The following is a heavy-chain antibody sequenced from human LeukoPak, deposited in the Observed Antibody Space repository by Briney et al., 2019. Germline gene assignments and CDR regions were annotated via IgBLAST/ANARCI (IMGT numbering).Heavy chain of an antibody. D-gene: IGHD2-2*01. V-gene: IGHV3-64D*06. CDR3: VKDQHCSAISCATRTGFDP. J-gene: IGHJ5*02. Sequence: GGSLRLSCSASGFTFSNYAMHWVRQAPGKGLEFVSGISSTGGSTSYPDSVKDRFSISRDNSKNTLYLQMTSLRADDTAVYYCVKDQHCSAISCATRTGFDPWGQGTLVTVSS. CDR1: GFTFSNYA. CDR2: ISSTGGST.